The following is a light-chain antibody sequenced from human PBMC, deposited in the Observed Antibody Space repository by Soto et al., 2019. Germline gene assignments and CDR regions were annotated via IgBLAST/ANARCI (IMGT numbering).Light chain of an antibody. J-gene: IGKJ1*01. Sequence: EIVLTQSPGSLSFSTGERATLSCRASQSVSSTFFAWYQQRPGQAPRLLMYGASSRATGIPERFSGSGSGTDFTLTISRLEPEDFAVYYCQQFDSSVAFGQGTKVEIK. CDR2: GAS. CDR3: QQFDSSVA. CDR1: QSVSSTF. V-gene: IGKV3-20*01.